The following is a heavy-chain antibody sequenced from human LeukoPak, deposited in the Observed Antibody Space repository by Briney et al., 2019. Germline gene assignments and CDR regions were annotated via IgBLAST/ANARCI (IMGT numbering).Heavy chain of an antibody. CDR1: GFTFSSYA. V-gene: IGHV3-23*01. CDR3: AKDTPFHYDSSGYYATDY. J-gene: IGHJ4*02. D-gene: IGHD3-22*01. Sequence: PGGSLRLSCAASGFTFSSYAMSWVRQAPGKGLEWVSAISSGGGTYYADSVKGRFTISRDNSKNTLYLQMNSLRAEDTAVYYCAKDTPFHYDSSGYYATDYWGQGTLVTVSS. CDR2: ISSGGGT.